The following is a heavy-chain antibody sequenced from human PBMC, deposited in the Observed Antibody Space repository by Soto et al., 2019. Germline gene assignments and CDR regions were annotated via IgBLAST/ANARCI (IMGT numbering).Heavy chain of an antibody. CDR2: IIPIFGTA. V-gene: IGHV1-69*06. J-gene: IGHJ6*02. Sequence: QVQLVQSGAEVKKPGSSVKVSCKASGGTFSSYAISWVRQAPGQGLEWMGGIIPIFGTANYAQKFQGRVTITADKSTSTAYIELSSLRSEDTAVYYCARAYSSPADYYYYYGMDVWGQGTTVTVSS. CDR1: GGTFSSYA. CDR3: ARAYSSPADYYYYYGMDV. D-gene: IGHD6-13*01.